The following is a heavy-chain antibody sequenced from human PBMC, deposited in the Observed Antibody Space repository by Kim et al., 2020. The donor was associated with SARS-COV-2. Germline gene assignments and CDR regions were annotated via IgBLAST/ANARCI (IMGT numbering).Heavy chain of an antibody. J-gene: IGHJ4*02. CDR3: ATGGPTFPGY. Sequence: ITTDTASVKGRFTISRDNTKSSLYLQMSSLRAEDTAVYYGATGGPTFPGYWGQGTLVTVSS. D-gene: IGHD3-16*01. CDR2: IT. V-gene: IGHV3-74*01.